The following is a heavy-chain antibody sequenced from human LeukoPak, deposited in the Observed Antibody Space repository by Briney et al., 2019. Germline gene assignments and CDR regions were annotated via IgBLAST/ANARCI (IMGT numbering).Heavy chain of an antibody. D-gene: IGHD3-22*01. Sequence: GESLKISCKGSGYSFTNYWIGWVRQMPGKGLEWMGTIYPGDSDTRYSPSFQGQVTISADKSINTAYLQWSSLKASDTAMYYCARRTYYYDSSGYSFDYWGQGSLVTVSS. CDR3: ARRTYYYDSSGYSFDY. J-gene: IGHJ4*02. CDR2: IYPGDSDT. V-gene: IGHV5-51*01. CDR1: GYSFTNYW.